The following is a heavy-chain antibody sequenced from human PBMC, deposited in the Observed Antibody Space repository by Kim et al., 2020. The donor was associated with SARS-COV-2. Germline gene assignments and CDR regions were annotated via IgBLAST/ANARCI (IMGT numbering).Heavy chain of an antibody. Sequence: GGSLRLSCAASGFTFSSYSMNWVRQAPGKGLEWVSSISSSSSYIYYADSVKGRFTISRDNAKNSLYLQMNSLRAEDTAVYYCARELGYYDSSGYPSHAFDIWGQGTMVTVSS. D-gene: IGHD3-22*01. V-gene: IGHV3-21*04. CDR3: ARELGYYDSSGYPSHAFDI. J-gene: IGHJ3*02. CDR2: ISSSSSYI. CDR1: GFTFSSYS.